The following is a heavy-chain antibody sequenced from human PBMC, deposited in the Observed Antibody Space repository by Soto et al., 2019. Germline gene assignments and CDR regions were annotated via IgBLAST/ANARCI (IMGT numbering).Heavy chain of an antibody. CDR2: ISSSSSYM. J-gene: IGHJ3*02. CDR1: GFTFSSYS. CDR3: AREATYYYDSSGYYDAFDI. D-gene: IGHD3-22*01. V-gene: IGHV3-21*01. Sequence: GGSLRLSCAASGFTFSSYSMNWVRQAPGKGLEWVSSISSSSSYMYYADSVKGRFTISRDNAKNSLYLQMNSLRAEDTAVYYCAREATYYYDSSGYYDAFDIWGQGTMVTVSS.